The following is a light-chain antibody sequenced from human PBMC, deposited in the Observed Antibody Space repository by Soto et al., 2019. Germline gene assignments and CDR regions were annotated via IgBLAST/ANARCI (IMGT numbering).Light chain of an antibody. Sequence: QAVVTQPPSVSGAPGQRVTISCAGTSSNIGAGYGVHWYQQLPGRAPKLLIHNYVNRPSGVPERFSGSKSGTSASLAITGLQVEDEGDYYCQSYDSNLSGSLFGCGTKLTVL. CDR3: QSYDSNLSGSL. J-gene: IGLJ2*01. CDR2: NYV. CDR1: SSNIGAGYG. V-gene: IGLV1-40*01.